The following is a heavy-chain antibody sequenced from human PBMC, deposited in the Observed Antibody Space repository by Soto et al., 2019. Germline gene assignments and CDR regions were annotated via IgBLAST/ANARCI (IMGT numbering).Heavy chain of an antibody. Sequence: SVKVSCKASGGTFSSYAISWVRQAPGQGLEWMGGIIPIFGTANYAQKFQGRVTITADESTSTAYMELSSLRSEDTAVYYCARTYCSGGSCDYYGMDVWGQGTTVTVSS. CDR1: GGTFSSYA. V-gene: IGHV1-69*13. D-gene: IGHD2-15*01. J-gene: IGHJ6*02. CDR3: ARTYCSGGSCDYYGMDV. CDR2: IIPIFGTA.